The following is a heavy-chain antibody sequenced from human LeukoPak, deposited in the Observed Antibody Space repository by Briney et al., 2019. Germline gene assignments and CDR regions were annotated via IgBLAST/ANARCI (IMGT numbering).Heavy chain of an antibody. CDR2: IIPISGTT. CDR3: ARKLRLGGNWFDP. J-gene: IGHJ5*02. Sequence: SVKVSCKTSGGTFSNYAITWVRQAPGQGLEWMGKIIPISGTTNYAQKFQGRVTFTADESTSTAYMELSSLRSEDTALYYCARKLRLGGNWFDPWGQGTLVTVSS. V-gene: IGHV1-69*15. D-gene: IGHD1-26*01. CDR1: GGTFSNYA.